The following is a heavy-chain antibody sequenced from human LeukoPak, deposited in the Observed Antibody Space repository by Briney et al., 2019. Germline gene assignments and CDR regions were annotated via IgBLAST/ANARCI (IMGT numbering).Heavy chain of an antibody. J-gene: IGHJ4*02. V-gene: IGHV3-23*01. D-gene: IGHD3-10*01. CDR1: GLTFNSHS. CDR3: AKLSLSGRSQSADY. CDR2: VSTNGDVT. Sequence: TGGSLRLSCVASGLTFNSHSMSWVRQAPGMGLEWVSVVSTNGDVTFYADSVKGRFTISRDNSKNTLFLQMNSLRAEDTAVYYCAKLSLSGRSQSADYWGQGTLVTASS.